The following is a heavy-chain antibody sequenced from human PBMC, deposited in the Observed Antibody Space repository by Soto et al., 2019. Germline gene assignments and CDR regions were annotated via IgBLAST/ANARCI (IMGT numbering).Heavy chain of an antibody. Sequence: GDSLKISCKEHGYSFTSYWISWVGQMPGNVLEWMGRIDPSDSYTNSSPSFQGHVTISADKSISTAYLQWSSLKASDTAMYYCARQGSYYGSGSYDYYYGMDVWGQGTTVTVS. V-gene: IGHV5-10-1*01. CDR3: ARQGSYYGSGSYDYYYGMDV. J-gene: IGHJ6*02. CDR1: GYSFTSYW. CDR2: IDPSDSYT. D-gene: IGHD3-10*01.